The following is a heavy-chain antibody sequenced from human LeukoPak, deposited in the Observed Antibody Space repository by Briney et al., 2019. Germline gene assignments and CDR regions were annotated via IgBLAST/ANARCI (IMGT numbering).Heavy chain of an antibody. CDR3: ARSYGYSSSWYGSDWFDP. Sequence: SGTLSLTCAVSGGSISTNNWWTWVRQPPGKGLEWIGEIHHSGSTDYNPSLKSRVTISPDKSKNQFSLKLSSVTAADTAVYYCARSYGYSSSWYGSDWFDPWGQGTLVTVSS. CDR1: GGSISTNNW. V-gene: IGHV4-4*02. CDR2: IHHSGST. D-gene: IGHD6-13*01. J-gene: IGHJ5*02.